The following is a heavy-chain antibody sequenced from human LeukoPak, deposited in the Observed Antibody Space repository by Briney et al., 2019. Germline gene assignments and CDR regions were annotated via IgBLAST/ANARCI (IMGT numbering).Heavy chain of an antibody. D-gene: IGHD3-10*01. CDR2: INPNSGGT. CDR3: AREEVSVISDTCCSGLGY. CDR1: VYTFTVVY. Sequence: GASVTVSFMCSVYTFTVVYMHWVRQAPGQGLERMGWINPNSGGTNYEQKFQGRVTMTRDTSINPAYMELSSLRSDDTAVYYCAREEVSVISDTCCSGLGYWGQGTLVTVSS. V-gene: IGHV1-2*02. J-gene: IGHJ4*02.